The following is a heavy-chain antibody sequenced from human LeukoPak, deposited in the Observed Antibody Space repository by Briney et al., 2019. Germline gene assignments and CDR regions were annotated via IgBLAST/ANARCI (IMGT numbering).Heavy chain of an antibody. Sequence: GGSLRLSCAASGFTFSSYSMNWVPEAPGKGLEWVSSISSSSSYIYYADSVKGRFTISRDNAKNSLYLQMNSLRAEDTAVYYCAREGPNYDYYYYGMDVWGQGTTVTVSS. V-gene: IGHV3-21*01. CDR2: ISSSSSYI. CDR1: GFTFSSYS. CDR3: AREGPNYDYYYYGMDV. J-gene: IGHJ6*02. D-gene: IGHD1-7*01.